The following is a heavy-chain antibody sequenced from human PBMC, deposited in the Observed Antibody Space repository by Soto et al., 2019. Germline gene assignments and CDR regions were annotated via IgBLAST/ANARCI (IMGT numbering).Heavy chain of an antibody. Sequence: PGGSLRLSRAASGFTLRTYTMNWVRQAPGKGLEWVSSISISSSDRYYADSVRGRFTISRDNAKNALYLQMNSLRADDTAVYFCVRGMNPLFGGQGTLVTVSS. CDR1: GFTLRTYT. J-gene: IGHJ4*01. CDR2: ISISSSDR. V-gene: IGHV3-21*06. CDR3: VRGMNPLF.